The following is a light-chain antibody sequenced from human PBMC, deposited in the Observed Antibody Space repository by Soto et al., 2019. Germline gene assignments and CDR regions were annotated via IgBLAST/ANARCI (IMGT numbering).Light chain of an antibody. CDR2: ATS. J-gene: IGKJ4*01. CDR1: QSISRRD. CDR3: QQYGSSPT. Sequence: EIVLTQSPGTVSFSPGESATLSCRASQSISRRDLAWYQHRPGQSPRLLIYATSSRATGIPDRFTGGGAGTGFTLTISRLEPEDSAVYYCQQYGSSPTFGGGTKVEIK. V-gene: IGKV3-20*01.